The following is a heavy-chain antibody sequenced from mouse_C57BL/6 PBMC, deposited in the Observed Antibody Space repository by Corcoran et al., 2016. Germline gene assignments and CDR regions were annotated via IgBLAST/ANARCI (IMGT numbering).Heavy chain of an antibody. J-gene: IGHJ2*01. D-gene: IGHD2-1*01. CDR2: IYPRSGNT. Sequence: VQLQQSGAELARPGASVKLSCKASGYTFTSYGISWVKQRTGQGLEWIGEIYPRSGNTYYNEKFKGKATLTADTSSSTAYMELRSLTSEDSAVDFCARGGYGNYQYDLDYWGQGTTLTVSS. CDR3: ARGGYGNYQYDLDY. V-gene: IGHV1-81*01. CDR1: GYTFTSYG.